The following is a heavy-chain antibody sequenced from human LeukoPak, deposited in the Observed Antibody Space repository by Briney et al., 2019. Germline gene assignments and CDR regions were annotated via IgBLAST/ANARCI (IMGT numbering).Heavy chain of an antibody. J-gene: IGHJ4*02. CDR2: ISGSGGST. Sequence: GGSLRLSCEASGFTFSDYAMSWVRQAPGKGLEWVSEISGSGGSTYYADSVKGRFTISRDNSKMYLQMNSLRAEDTAIYYCAKGDPARYFDYWGQGTLVTVSS. CDR1: GFTFSDYA. V-gene: IGHV3-23*01. CDR3: AKGDPARYFDY.